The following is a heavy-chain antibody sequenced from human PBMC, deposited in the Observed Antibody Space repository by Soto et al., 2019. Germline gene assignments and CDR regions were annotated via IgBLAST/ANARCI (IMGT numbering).Heavy chain of an antibody. Sequence: QVQFVQSGAEVKKPGASVRVSCKASGYTFADYATHWVRQAPGQSLEWMGWINAGNGDTKYSQKFQGRVTLTTDTSASTAYMDFNSLTTDDTAVYYCARDRWVTTLTFDKWGQGTLVIVSS. V-gene: IGHV1-3*01. D-gene: IGHD4-17*01. CDR2: INAGNGDT. J-gene: IGHJ4*02. CDR3: ARDRWVTTLTFDK. CDR1: GYTFADYA.